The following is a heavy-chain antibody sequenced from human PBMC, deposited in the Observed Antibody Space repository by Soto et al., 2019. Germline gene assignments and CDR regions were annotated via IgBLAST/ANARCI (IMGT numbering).Heavy chain of an antibody. D-gene: IGHD3-3*01. CDR3: ARGRRIFGVVIRGWFDP. Sequence: SETLSLTCAVSVGSISSSNWWSWVRQPPGKGLEWIGEIYQSGTTNYSPSLKSRVTMSVDKSKNQFSLKLSSVTAADTAVYYCARGRRIFGVVIRGWFDPWGQGTLVTVSS. CDR1: VGSISSSNW. J-gene: IGHJ5*02. V-gene: IGHV4-4*02. CDR2: IYQSGTT.